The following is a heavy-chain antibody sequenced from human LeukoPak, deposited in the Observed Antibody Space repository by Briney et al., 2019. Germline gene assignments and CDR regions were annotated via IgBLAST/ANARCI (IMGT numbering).Heavy chain of an antibody. CDR2: TYYRSKWYY. D-gene: IGHD4-11*01. CDR3: ARDRPDYSDYPRNFFDF. CDR1: GDSVSSNSVA. V-gene: IGHV6-1*01. J-gene: IGHJ4*02. Sequence: SQTLSLTCAISGDSVSSNSVARNWIRQSPSRGLEWLGRTYYRSKWYYDYAVSVKSRITINPDTSKNQFSLQLNSVTPEDTAVYYCARDRPDYSDYPRNFFDFWGQGTLVTVSS.